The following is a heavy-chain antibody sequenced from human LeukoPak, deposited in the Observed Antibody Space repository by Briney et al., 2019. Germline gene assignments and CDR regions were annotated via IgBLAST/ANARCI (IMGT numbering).Heavy chain of an antibody. CDR2: IKDDGSDK. J-gene: IGHJ4*02. CDR3: ADLGSRD. CDR1: GFTFSSAW. D-gene: IGHD3-16*01. Sequence: GGSLRLSCAASGFTFSSAWMTWVRQAPGKGLEWVATIKDDGSDKYYVDSVKGRFTISRDNAKKSLWLQMNSLRVEDTDMYYCADLGSRDWGQGTLVTVSS. V-gene: IGHV3-7*01.